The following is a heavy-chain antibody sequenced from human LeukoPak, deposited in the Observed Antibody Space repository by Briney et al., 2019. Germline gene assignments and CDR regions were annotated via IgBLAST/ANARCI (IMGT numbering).Heavy chain of an antibody. CDR2: ISGSGGST. J-gene: IGHJ6*04. Sequence: GGSLRLSCAASGFTFSSYAMSWVRQAPGEGLEWVAAISGSGGSTYYADSGEGGFTISRDKAKKSLWMQMNSLRAEDPAVYYCARDPYYYGSGSHLGYYYYGIDVWGKGTPVTVSS. V-gene: IGHV3-23*01. CDR1: GFTFSSYA. CDR3: ARDPYYYGSGSHLGYYYYGIDV. D-gene: IGHD3-10*01.